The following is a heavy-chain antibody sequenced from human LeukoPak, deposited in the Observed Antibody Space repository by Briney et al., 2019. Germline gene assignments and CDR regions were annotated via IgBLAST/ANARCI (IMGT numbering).Heavy chain of an antibody. Sequence: SETLSLTCTVSGGSISSYYWGWIRQPPGKGLEWIGYIYYSGSTNYNPSLKSRVTISVDTSKNQFSLKLSSVTAADTAVYYCAREGHYDSSGDAFDIWGQGTMVTVSS. CDR1: GGSISSYY. CDR3: AREGHYDSSGDAFDI. D-gene: IGHD3-22*01. J-gene: IGHJ3*02. CDR2: IYYSGST. V-gene: IGHV4-59*01.